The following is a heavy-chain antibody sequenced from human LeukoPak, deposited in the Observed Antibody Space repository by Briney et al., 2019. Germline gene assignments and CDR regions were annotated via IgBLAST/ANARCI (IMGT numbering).Heavy chain of an antibody. CDR2: ISSSSGNI. J-gene: IGHJ4*02. CDR1: GFTFSSYS. D-gene: IGHD3-10*01. V-gene: IGHV3-48*04. Sequence: PGGSLRLSCAASGFTFSSYSMNWVRQAPGKGLEWVSYISSSSGNIYYADSVKGRFTISRDNAKNALYLQMNSLRAEDTAVYYCAKDLHYGSADYWGQGTLVTVSS. CDR3: AKDLHYGSADY.